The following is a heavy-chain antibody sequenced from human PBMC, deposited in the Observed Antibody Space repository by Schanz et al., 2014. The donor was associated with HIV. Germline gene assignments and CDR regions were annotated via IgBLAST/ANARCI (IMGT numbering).Heavy chain of an antibody. CDR1: GGTFINYA. CDR2: IIPIFDTT. V-gene: IGHV1-69*06. CDR3: ARTYTGDWSTGAD. Sequence: QVQLVQSGAEVQKPGSSVKVFCRASGGTFINYAFSWVRQAPGQGLEWMGGIIPIFDTTNYAQKFQGRVTITADKSTSTVYMDLSSLRSEDTAVYYCARTYTGDWSTGADWGQGTLVTVSS. D-gene: IGHD2-21*02. J-gene: IGHJ4*02.